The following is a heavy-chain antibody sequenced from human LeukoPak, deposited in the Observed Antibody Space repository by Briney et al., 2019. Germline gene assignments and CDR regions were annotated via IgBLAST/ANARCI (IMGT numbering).Heavy chain of an antibody. Sequence: SETLSLTCTVSGGSMSTYYWSWIRQPAGKGLEWIGRTDNSGLTNYNPSLKSRVTMSVDTSKNHFSLKMSSVTAADTAVYYCAKGPYGAGSYGVDYWGQGTLVTVSS. V-gene: IGHV4-4*07. D-gene: IGHD3-10*01. CDR3: AKGPYGAGSYGVDY. CDR2: TDNSGLT. J-gene: IGHJ4*02. CDR1: GGSMSTYY.